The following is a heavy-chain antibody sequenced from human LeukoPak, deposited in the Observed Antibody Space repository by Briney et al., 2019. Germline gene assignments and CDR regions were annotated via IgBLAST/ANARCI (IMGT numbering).Heavy chain of an antibody. CDR3: ARGLGVVTAQSEQPKPRYFDL. V-gene: IGHV1-18*01. Sequence: ASVNVSCKASGYTFISYGISWVRQAPGQGREGMGWISGYNGNTNYAHNLQGRVTMTTDTSTSTAYMELRSLRSDDTAVDYCARGLGVVTAQSEQPKPRYFDLWGRGTQVTVSS. CDR2: ISGYNGNT. CDR1: GYTFISYG. J-gene: IGHJ2*01. D-gene: IGHD2-21*02.